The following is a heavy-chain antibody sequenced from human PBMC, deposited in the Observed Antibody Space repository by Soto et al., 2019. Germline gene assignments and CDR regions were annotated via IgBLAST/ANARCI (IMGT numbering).Heavy chain of an antibody. CDR1: GGSVSNSNYY. CDR3: ARGDSASYLREGLGYYYVMDI. D-gene: IGHD1-26*01. CDR2: VYYRGSS. J-gene: IGHJ6*02. V-gene: IGHV4-39*07. Sequence: PSDTLSLTCTVSGGSVSNSNYYWGWIRQSPGKGLEWFGSVYYRGSSYSKSSVKSRVTISVDKSKKEFSLNLNSVTAADTAVYYGARGDSASYLREGLGYYYVMDIWGQGTTVTVSS.